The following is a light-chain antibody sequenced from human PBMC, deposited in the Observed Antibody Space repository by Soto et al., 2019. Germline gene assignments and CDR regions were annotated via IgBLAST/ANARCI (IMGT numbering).Light chain of an antibody. CDR1: QSVSSSY. J-gene: IGKJ4*01. V-gene: IGKV3-20*01. CDR2: GAS. Sequence: EIVLTQSPGTLSLSPGERATLSCRASQSVSSSYLAWYQQKPGQAPRLLIYGASSRATGIPDRFSGSGSGTHFTLTISRLEPEDFAVYYCQQYGSSPRLTFGGGTKVDIK. CDR3: QQYGSSPRLT.